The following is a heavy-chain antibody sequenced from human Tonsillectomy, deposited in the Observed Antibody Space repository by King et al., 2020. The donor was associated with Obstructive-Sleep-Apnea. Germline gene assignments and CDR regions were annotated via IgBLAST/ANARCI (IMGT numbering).Heavy chain of an antibody. Sequence: VQLVESGGGLVQPGGSLRLSCAASGFTFSSYAMSWVRQAPGKGLEWVSAISGSGGSTYYADSVKGRFTIPRDNSKNPLYLQMNSLRAEDTAVYYCAKAGRELLIPLYYFDYWGQGTLVTVSS. D-gene: IGHD1-26*01. J-gene: IGHJ4*02. CDR2: ISGSGGST. CDR3: AKAGRELLIPLYYFDY. CDR1: GFTFSSYA. V-gene: IGHV3-23*04.